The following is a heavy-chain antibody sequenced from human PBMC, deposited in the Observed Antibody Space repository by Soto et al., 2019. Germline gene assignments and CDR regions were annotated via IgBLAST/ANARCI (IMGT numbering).Heavy chain of an antibody. V-gene: IGHV3-15*01. CDR2: IKSNVNGGTS. CDR1: GLTFTNAW. CDR3: SKSFPFSWCSCYAF. D-gene: IGHD2-15*01. J-gene: IGHJ4*01. Sequence: GGSLRLSCAASGLTFTNAWMSWVRQAPGKGPEWVGLIKSNVNGGTSDYDAPVKGRYTISRDDSTNTLNLQINSLKTEKTTVNFLSKSFPFSWCSCYAFWGQGALVTVSS.